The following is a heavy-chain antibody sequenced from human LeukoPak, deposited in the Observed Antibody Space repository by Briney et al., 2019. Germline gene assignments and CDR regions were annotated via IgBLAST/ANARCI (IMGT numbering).Heavy chain of an antibody. CDR3: ARGMAAAGRPGWFDP. Sequence: SQTLSLTCTVSGGSISDNNYYWGWIRQPPGKGLDWIGSIYYSGSTYYNPSLKSRVTISVDTSKNQFSLKLSSVTAADTAVYYCARGMAAAGRPGWFDPWGQGTLVTVSS. V-gene: IGHV4-39*07. CDR1: GGSISDNNYY. D-gene: IGHD6-13*01. J-gene: IGHJ5*02. CDR2: IYYSGST.